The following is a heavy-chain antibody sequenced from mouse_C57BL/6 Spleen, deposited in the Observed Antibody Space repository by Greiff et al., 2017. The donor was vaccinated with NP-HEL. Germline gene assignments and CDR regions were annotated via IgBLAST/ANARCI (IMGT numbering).Heavy chain of an antibody. CDR2: ISSGSSTI. CDR1: GFTFSDYG. V-gene: IGHV5-17*01. J-gene: IGHJ4*01. Sequence: DVKLVESGGGLVKPGGSLKLSCAASGFTFSDYGMHWVRQAPEKGLEWVAYISSGSSTIYYADTVKGRFTISRDNAKNTLFLQMTSLRSEDTAMYYCARGDTVVAYYYAMDYWGQGTSVTVSS. CDR3: ARGDTVVAYYYAMDY. D-gene: IGHD1-1*01.